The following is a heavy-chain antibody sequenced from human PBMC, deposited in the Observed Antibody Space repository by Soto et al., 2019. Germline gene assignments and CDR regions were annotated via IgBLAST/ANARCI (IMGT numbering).Heavy chain of an antibody. CDR3: ARDLGGPDY. J-gene: IGHJ4*02. Sequence: LRLSCAASGFSLSPYWMHWVRQVPGRWLEWVARLSSDGFGAAYADSVKGRFFISRDIARNTLSLQMNSLRADDTAVYYCARDLGGPDYWGRGTSVTVSS. D-gene: IGHD3-16*01. CDR1: GFSLSPYW. CDR2: LSSDGFGA. V-gene: IGHV3-74*03.